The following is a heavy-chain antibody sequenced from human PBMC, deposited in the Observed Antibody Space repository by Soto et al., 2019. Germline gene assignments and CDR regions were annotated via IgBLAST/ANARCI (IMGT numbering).Heavy chain of an antibody. CDR3: ARDLGTGIDY. V-gene: IGHV4-4*02. Sequence: QVQLQESGPGLVKPSGTLSLTCAVSGDSITSSNWWSWVRQAPGKGLEWIGEIYHSGATTYNPSLKSRATISVDPSNNHFSLKLTSVTAADTAVYFCARDLGTGIDYWGRGTLVTVAS. J-gene: IGHJ4*02. CDR2: IYHSGAT. CDR1: GDSITSSNW.